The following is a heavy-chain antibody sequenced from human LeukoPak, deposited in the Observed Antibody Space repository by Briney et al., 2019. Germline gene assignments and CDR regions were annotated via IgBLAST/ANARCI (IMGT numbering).Heavy chain of an antibody. D-gene: IGHD3-9*01. CDR1: GYTFTGYY. J-gene: IGHJ4*02. CDR2: INPNSGNT. CDR3: ARATGRYFDWSPI. V-gene: IGHV1-8*02. Sequence: ASVKVSCKASGYTFTGYYMHWVRQAPGQGLEWMGWINPNSGNTGYAQKFQGRVTMTRNTSISTAYMELSSLRSEDTAVYYCARATGRYFDWSPIWGQGTLVTVSS.